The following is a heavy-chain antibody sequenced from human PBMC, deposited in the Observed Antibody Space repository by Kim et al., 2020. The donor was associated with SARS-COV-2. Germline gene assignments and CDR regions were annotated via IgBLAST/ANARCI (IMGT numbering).Heavy chain of an antibody. Sequence: VKGRFTISRDNSKNTLYLQMNSLRAEDTAVYYCAKDLPYGSGSYLNAFDIWGQGTMVTVSS. CDR3: AKDLPYGSGSYLNAFDI. V-gene: IGHV3-30*02. D-gene: IGHD3-10*01. J-gene: IGHJ3*02.